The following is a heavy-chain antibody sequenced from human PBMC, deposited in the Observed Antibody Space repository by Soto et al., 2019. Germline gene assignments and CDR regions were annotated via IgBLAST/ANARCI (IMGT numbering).Heavy chain of an antibody. D-gene: IGHD6-19*01. CDR2: IYLSDSDT. Sequence: GESLKISCKGSGYSFTSYWIAWVRQMPGKGLEWMGIIYLSDSDTRYSPSFQGRVTISADKSISTAYLQWSSLKASDTAMYYCARSSSGWPYYFDYWGQGTLVTVSS. J-gene: IGHJ4*02. CDR3: ARSSSGWPYYFDY. CDR1: GYSFTSYW. V-gene: IGHV5-51*01.